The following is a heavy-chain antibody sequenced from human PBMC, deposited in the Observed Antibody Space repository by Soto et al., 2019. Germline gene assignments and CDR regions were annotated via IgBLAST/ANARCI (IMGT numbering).Heavy chain of an antibody. CDR2: ISSRGSTI. CDR1: GFTFSDYY. Sequence: QVQLVESGGGLVKPGGSLRLSCAASGFTFSDYYMNWIRQTPGKGLEWISYISSRGSTIHYADSVKGRFTISRDNAKNSLYLQMNSLRAEDTAVYYCARVPRAYNWFDPWGQGTLVTVSS. J-gene: IGHJ5*02. D-gene: IGHD2-21*01. CDR3: ARVPRAYNWFDP. V-gene: IGHV3-11*04.